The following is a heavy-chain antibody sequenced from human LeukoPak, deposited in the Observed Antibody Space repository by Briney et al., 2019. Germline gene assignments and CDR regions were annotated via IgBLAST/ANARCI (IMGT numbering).Heavy chain of an antibody. CDR2: IYTSGST. V-gene: IGHV4-61*02. D-gene: IGHD3-10*01. CDR3: AREGTLARQYFQH. J-gene: IGHJ1*01. CDR1: GGSISSGSYY. Sequence: PSQTLSLTCTVSGGSISSGSYYWSWIRQPPGKGLEWIGRIYTSGSTNYNPSLKSRVTISVDTSKNQFSLKLSSVTAADTAVYYCAREGTLARQYFQHWGQGTLVTVSS.